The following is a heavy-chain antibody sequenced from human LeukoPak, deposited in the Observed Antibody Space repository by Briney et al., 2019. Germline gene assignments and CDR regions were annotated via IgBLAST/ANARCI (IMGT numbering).Heavy chain of an antibody. D-gene: IGHD3-3*01. CDR3: ARGYDFWSGYINWFDP. Sequence: PSETLSLTCTVSGGSISSYYWSWIRQPPGKGLEWIGYIYYSGSTNYNPSLKSRVTISVDTSKNQFSLKLSSVTAADTAVYYCARGYDFWSGYINWFDPWGHGTLVTVSS. CDR1: GGSISSYY. CDR2: IYYSGST. V-gene: IGHV4-59*01. J-gene: IGHJ5*02.